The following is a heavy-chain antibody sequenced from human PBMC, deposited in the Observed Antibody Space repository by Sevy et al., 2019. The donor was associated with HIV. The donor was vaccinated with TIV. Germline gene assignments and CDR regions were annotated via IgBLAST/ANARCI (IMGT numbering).Heavy chain of an antibody. CDR3: VRGDTFWSAYYYFDY. D-gene: IGHD3-3*01. CDR1: GYTFTGYY. Sequence: ASVKVSCKASGYTFTGYYIHWVRQAPGQGLEWMGWINPNSDGTNFAQKFQGRVTMTRDTSITTAYMELSRLRSDDTVVYYCVRGDTFWSAYYYFDYWGQGTLVTVSS. CDR2: INPNSDGT. V-gene: IGHV1-2*02. J-gene: IGHJ4*02.